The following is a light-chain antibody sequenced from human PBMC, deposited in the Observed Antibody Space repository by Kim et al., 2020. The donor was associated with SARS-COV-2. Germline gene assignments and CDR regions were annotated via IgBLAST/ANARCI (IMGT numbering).Light chain of an antibody. Sequence: SSELTQDPAVSVALGQTVKITCQGDSLRSYTATWYQQKSGQAPVLVIYGNNKRPSGIPDRFSGSSSGNTASLTITGTRAEDEADYYCHSRDSSVKYKYVFGSGTKVTVL. CDR2: GNN. CDR3: HSRDSSVKYKYV. V-gene: IGLV3-19*01. CDR1: SLRSYT. J-gene: IGLJ1*01.